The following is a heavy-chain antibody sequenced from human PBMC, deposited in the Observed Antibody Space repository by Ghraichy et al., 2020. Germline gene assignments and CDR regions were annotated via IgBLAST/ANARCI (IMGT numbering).Heavy chain of an antibody. Sequence: GALSLTCSVSGGSMSPSFWGWIRQSPGKGLEWIGYVYFNGSTKYSPSLKSRVTISVDTSKNQFSLKLSSITAADSAVYFCARYRSGWYGVFDYWGQGALVTVSS. CDR3: ARYRSGWYGVFDY. CDR1: GGSMSPSF. D-gene: IGHD6-19*01. J-gene: IGHJ4*02. V-gene: IGHV4-59*01. CDR2: VYFNGST.